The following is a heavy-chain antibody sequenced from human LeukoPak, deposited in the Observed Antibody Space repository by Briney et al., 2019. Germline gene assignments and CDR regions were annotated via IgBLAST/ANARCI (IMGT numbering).Heavy chain of an antibody. V-gene: IGHV3-48*03. CDR3: ARGSLIDN. CDR2: FAGSDTTT. D-gene: IGHD3-9*01. J-gene: IGHJ4*02. CDR1: GLDFSAYE. Sequence: PGGSLRLSCAASGLDFSAYEMNWVRQAPGKGLEWVSYFAGSDTTTYYADSVKGRFTISRDNAKNSLYLQINSLRAEDTAVYYCARGSLIDNWGQGTLVSVSS.